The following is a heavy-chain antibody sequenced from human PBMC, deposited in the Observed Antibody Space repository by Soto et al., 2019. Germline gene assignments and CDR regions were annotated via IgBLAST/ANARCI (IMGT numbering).Heavy chain of an antibody. D-gene: IGHD6-19*01. CDR2: IWFDGSDE. V-gene: IGHV3-33*01. CDR1: GFTFSSYG. Sequence: QVQLVESGGGVVQPGRSLRLSCAASGFTFSSYGMHWFRQAPGKGLEWVAVIWFDGSDEYYADSVKGRFTISRDNSKNTLYLQMNSLRAEDTAVYYCARDLHGHRYSSVPIEYWGQGTLVTVSS. J-gene: IGHJ4*02. CDR3: ARDLHGHRYSSVPIEY.